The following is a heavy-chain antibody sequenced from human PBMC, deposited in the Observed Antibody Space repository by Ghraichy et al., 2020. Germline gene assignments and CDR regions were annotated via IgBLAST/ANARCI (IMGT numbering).Heavy chain of an antibody. CDR3: ARSLSPDYCDS. J-gene: IGHJ4*02. CDR2: INTYNGNT. CDR1: GYTFTSYG. V-gene: IGHV1-18*01. Sequence: ASVKVSCKASGYTFTSYGVAWVRQAPGEGLEWMGWINTYNGNTNYAQKVQGRVTMTTDTSTSTAYMDLRTLTSYDTAIYYCARSLSPDYCDSWGQGTLVTVSS.